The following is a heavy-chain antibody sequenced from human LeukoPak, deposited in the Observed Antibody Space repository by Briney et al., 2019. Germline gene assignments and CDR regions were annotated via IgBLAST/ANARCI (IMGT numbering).Heavy chain of an antibody. Sequence: ASVKVSXKASGYTFTSYYMHWVRQAPGQGLEWMGIINPSGGGTDSAQRFQGRVTMTRDTSMNTAYMELSRLRPDDTAVYYCARDLSGISSATDAFDMWGQGTMVTVSS. CDR2: INPSGGGT. CDR1: GYTFTSYY. J-gene: IGHJ3*02. D-gene: IGHD1-14*01. CDR3: ARDLSGISSATDAFDM. V-gene: IGHV1-2*02.